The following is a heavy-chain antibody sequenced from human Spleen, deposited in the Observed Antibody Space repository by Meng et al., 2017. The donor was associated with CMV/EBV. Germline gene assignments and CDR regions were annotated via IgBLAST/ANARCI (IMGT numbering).Heavy chain of an antibody. CDR3: ARDITTVTESRYFDY. CDR2: LIPIFGTA. D-gene: IGHD4-11*01. V-gene: IGHV1-69*05. Sequence: SGGTFSSYASSWVRQAPGQGLEWMGGLIPIFGTANYAQKFQGRVTITTDESTSTAYMELSSLRSEDTAVYYCARDITTVTESRYFDYWGQGTLDTVSS. J-gene: IGHJ4*02. CDR1: GGTFSSYA.